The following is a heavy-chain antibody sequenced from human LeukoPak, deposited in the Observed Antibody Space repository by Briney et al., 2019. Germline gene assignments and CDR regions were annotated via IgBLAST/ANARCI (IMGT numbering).Heavy chain of an antibody. J-gene: IGHJ4*02. CDR1: GGSISSSSYY. CDR2: IYYSGST. D-gene: IGHD1-1*01. V-gene: IGHV4-61*02. CDR3: ASFRLEIFPTRSTKDY. Sequence: SETLSLTCTVSGGSISSSSYYWSWIRQPAGKGLEWIGRIYYSGSTYYNPSLKSRVTISVDTSKNQFSLKLSSVTAADTAVYYCASFRLEIFPTRSTKDYWGQGTLVTVSS.